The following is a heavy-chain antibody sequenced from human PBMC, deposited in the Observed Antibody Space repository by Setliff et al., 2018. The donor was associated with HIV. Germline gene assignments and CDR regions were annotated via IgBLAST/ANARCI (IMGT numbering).Heavy chain of an antibody. CDR3: VRASLPGNHVFFDY. Sequence: SETLSLTCSVSGDSVSSTDCLWGWVRQPPGMGLQWIVTLYNSEITNYNPSFKNRVTMSVDKSRNHFPLILNSVTAADTAIYYCVRASLPGNHVFFDYWGQGRLVTVSS. V-gene: IGHV4-39*06. CDR1: GDSVSSTDCL. CDR2: LYNSEIT. J-gene: IGHJ4*02.